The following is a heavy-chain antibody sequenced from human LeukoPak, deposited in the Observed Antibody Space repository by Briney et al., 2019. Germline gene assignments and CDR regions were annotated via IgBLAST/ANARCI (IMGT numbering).Heavy chain of an antibody. V-gene: IGHV3-21*01. J-gene: IGHJ4*02. CDR2: ISSSSSYI. Sequence: GGSLRLSCAASGCTFSSYSMNSVRQAPGKGLEWVSSISSSSSYIYYADSVKGRFTISRDNAKNSLYLQMNSLRAEDTAVYYCLKDRLGTGDYWGQGTLVSVSS. D-gene: IGHD7-27*01. CDR3: LKDRLGTGDY. CDR1: GCTFSSYS.